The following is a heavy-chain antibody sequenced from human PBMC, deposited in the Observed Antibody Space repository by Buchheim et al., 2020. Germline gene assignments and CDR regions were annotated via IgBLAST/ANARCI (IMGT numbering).Heavy chain of an antibody. CDR2: INQDGSQR. CDR1: GFTFSDCW. D-gene: IGHD3-10*01. V-gene: IGHV3-7*01. Sequence: EEHLVESGGGLVQPGGSLRLSCADSGFTFSDCWMSWVRQTPGKGLEWVANINQDGSQRNYLGSVRGRFTISRDNAKNLLFLLMNGLRAEDTAVYYCATEPGSTASGDYWGKGTL. J-gene: IGHJ4*02. CDR3: ATEPGSTASGDY.